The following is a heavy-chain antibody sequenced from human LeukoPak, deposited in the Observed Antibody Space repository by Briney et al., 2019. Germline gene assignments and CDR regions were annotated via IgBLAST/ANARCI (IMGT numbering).Heavy chain of an antibody. D-gene: IGHD1-7*01. CDR2: ISGSGGST. J-gene: IGHJ4*02. CDR3: AKVLAAGPGTTGLSDY. V-gene: IGHV3-23*01. Sequence: PGGSLRLSCAASGFTFSSYAMSWVRQAPGKGLEWVSAISGSGGSTYYADSVKGRFTISRDNSKNTLYLQMNSLRAEDTAVYYCAKVLAAGPGTTGLSDYWGQGTLVTVSS. CDR1: GFTFSSYA.